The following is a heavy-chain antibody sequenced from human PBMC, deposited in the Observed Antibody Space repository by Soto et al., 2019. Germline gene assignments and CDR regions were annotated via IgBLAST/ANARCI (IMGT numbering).Heavy chain of an antibody. Sequence: PSDTLSLTCTVSGASITFGGYSWSWIRQTPGKGLEWIGYINHLETTFYNPSFESRLTLSIDGAKNQFSLKLHSMSAADRAVYFCARGGGSDSFDYWGQGILVTVT. CDR1: GASITFGGYS. D-gene: IGHD1-26*01. CDR3: ARGGGSDSFDY. J-gene: IGHJ4*02. CDR2: INHLETT. V-gene: IGHV4-30-2*01.